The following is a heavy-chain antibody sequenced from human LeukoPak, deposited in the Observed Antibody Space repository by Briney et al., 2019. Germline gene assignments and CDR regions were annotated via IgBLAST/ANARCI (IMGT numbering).Heavy chain of an antibody. J-gene: IGHJ4*02. Sequence: ASVKVSCKASGYTFTSYDINRVRQATGQGLEWMGWMNPNSGNTGYAQKFQGRVTITRNTSISTAYMELSSLRSEDTAVYYCARGCVVVGAHFDYWGQGTLVTVSS. V-gene: IGHV1-8*03. D-gene: IGHD1-26*01. CDR2: MNPNSGNT. CDR3: ARGCVVVGAHFDY. CDR1: GYTFTSYD.